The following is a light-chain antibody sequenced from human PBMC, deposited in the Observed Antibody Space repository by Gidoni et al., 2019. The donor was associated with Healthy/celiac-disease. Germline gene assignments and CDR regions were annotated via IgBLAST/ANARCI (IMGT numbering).Light chain of an antibody. CDR3: QQYNNWLLWT. CDR1: QSVSSN. CDR2: GAS. Sequence: EIVMTQSPATLSVSPGERATLSCRASQSVSSNLAWYQQNPGQAPRLLIYGASTRATGIPARFSGSGSGTEFTLTISSLQSEDFAVYYCQQYNNWLLWTFGQGTKVEIK. V-gene: IGKV3-15*01. J-gene: IGKJ1*01.